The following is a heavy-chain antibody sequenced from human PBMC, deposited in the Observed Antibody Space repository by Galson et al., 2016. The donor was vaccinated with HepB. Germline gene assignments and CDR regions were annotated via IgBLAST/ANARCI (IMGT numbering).Heavy chain of an antibody. CDR3: ARDLSGYSDY. V-gene: IGHV3-74*01. Sequence: SLRLSCAASGFTFTSFWMHWVRQAPGKGLVWVSRINEDGRITNYADSVKGRFTISRDNAKNTLYLQMNSLRVEDTAVYYCARDLSGYSDYGGQGTLVAVSS. CDR1: GFTFTSFW. D-gene: IGHD3-3*01. J-gene: IGHJ4*02. CDR2: INEDGRIT.